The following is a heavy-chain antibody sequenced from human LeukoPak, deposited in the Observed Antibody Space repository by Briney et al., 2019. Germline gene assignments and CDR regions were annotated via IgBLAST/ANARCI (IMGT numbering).Heavy chain of an antibody. V-gene: IGHV1-69*05. D-gene: IGHD1-26*01. CDR2: FTPIFGTA. CDR3: ARAPRNGAVGGYYYYYYMDV. J-gene: IGHJ6*03. CDR1: GGTFSSYA. Sequence: SVKVSCKASGGTFSSYAISWVRQAPGQGLEWMGGFTPIFGTANYAQKFQGRVTFTTDESTRTAYMELSSLRSEDTAVYCCARAPRNGAVGGYYYYYYMDVWGKGTTVTVSS.